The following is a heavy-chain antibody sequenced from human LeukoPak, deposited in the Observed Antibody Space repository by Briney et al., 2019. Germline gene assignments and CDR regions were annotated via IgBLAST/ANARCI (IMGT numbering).Heavy chain of an antibody. CDR3: AADIVGNLDY. J-gene: IGHJ4*02. CDR1: EFTFSRYA. V-gene: IGHV3-30-3*01. D-gene: IGHD1-26*01. CDR2: IAYDGSDM. Sequence: GGSLRLPCAASEFTFSRYAIHWVRQAPGKGLEWVAVIAYDGSDMYYADSVKGRFTISRDNSKNTLYLQMNSLRAEDTAVYYCAADIVGNLDYWGQGTLVTVSS.